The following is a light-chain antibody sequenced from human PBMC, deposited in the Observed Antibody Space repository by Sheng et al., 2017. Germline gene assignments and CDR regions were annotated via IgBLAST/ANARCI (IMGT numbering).Light chain of an antibody. V-gene: IGLV7-43*01. CDR1: TGAVTSDNY. Sequence: QTVVTQEPSLTVSPGGTVTLTCASSTGAVTSDNYPNWFQQKPGQAPRALIYSTTMKHSWTPARLSGSLLGGKAALTLSGVQPEDEAEYYCLLYSGGVGMFGGGTKADRP. J-gene: IGLJ3*02. CDR2: STT. CDR3: LLYSGGVGM.